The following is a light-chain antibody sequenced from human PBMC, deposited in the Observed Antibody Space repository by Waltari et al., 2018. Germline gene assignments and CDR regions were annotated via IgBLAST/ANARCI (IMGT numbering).Light chain of an antibody. Sequence: QSAPTQPASVSGSPGQSITISCTGTSSDVGGYNLVSWYQQHPGKAPKLIIYEGNKWPSGVSHRFSGSKSGNTASLTISGLQAEDEADYYCCSFAGSTTWVFGGGTTLTVL. J-gene: IGLJ3*02. CDR2: EGN. CDR1: SSDVGGYNL. CDR3: CSFAGSTTWV. V-gene: IGLV2-23*01.